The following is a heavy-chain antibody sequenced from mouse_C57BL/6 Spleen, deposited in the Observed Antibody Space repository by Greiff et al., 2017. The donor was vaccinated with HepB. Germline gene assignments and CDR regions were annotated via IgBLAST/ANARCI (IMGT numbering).Heavy chain of an antibody. CDR3: ARSLIYDGYYVYAMDY. D-gene: IGHD2-3*01. CDR2: IYPGDGDT. CDR1: GYAFSSYW. V-gene: IGHV1-80*01. J-gene: IGHJ4*01. Sequence: VQLVESGAELVKPGASVKISCKASGYAFSSYWMNWVKQRPGKGLEWIGQIYPGDGDTNYNGKFKGKATLTADKSSSTAYMQLSSLTSEDSAVYFCARSLIYDGYYVYAMDYWGQGTSVTVSS.